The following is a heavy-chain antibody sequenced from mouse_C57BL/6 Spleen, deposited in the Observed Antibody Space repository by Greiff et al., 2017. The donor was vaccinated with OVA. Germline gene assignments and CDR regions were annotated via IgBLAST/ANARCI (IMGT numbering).Heavy chain of an antibody. V-gene: IGHV1-81*01. CDR2: IYPRSGNT. J-gene: IGHJ2*01. CDR3: ARAGDGSFPLFDY. CDR1: GYTFTSYG. Sequence: LQESGAELARPGASVKLSCKASGYTFTSYGISWVKQRTGQGLEWIGEIYPRSGNTYYNEKFKGKATLTADKSSSTAYMELRSLTSEDSAVYFCARAGDGSFPLFDYWGQGTTLTVSS. D-gene: IGHD1-1*01.